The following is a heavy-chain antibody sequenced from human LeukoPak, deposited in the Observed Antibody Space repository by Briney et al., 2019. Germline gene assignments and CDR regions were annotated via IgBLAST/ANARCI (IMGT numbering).Heavy chain of an antibody. CDR3: ARTTSGATFSDYYYYHMDV. D-gene: IGHD1-26*01. J-gene: IGHJ6*03. V-gene: IGHV3-21*01. Sequence: KPGGSLRPSCAASGFTFSSYSMNWVRQAPGKGLEWVSSITSSSTYTHYADSVKGRFTISRDNAKNSLYLQMNSLRAEDTAVYYCARTTSGATFSDYYYYHMDVWGKGTTVTVSS. CDR2: ITSSSTYT. CDR1: GFTFSSYS.